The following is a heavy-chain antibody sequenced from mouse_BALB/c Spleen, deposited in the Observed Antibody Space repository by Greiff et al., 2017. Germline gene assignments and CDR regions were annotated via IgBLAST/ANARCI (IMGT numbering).Heavy chain of an antibody. Sequence: QVQLQQSGAELMKPGASVKISCKATGYTFSSYWIEWVKQRPGHGLEWIGEILPGSGSTNYNEKFKGKATFTADTSSNTAYMQLSSLTSEDSAVYYCARSGIYYAMDYWGQGTSVTVSS. CDR1: GYTFSSYW. V-gene: IGHV1-9*01. CDR2: ILPGSGST. J-gene: IGHJ4*01. CDR3: ARSGIYYAMDY.